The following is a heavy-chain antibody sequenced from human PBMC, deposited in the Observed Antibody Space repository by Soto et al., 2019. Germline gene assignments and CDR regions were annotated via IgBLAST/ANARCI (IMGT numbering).Heavy chain of an antibody. Sequence: GVRRVLQATGKGLEWVAVVSHDGRNTHYADSVKGRFTISRDSSKNTVSLEMTSLRAEDTAVYYFAKGGRQWLVTSDFNYWGQGALVTVSS. CDR1: G. J-gene: IGHJ4*02. CDR3: AKGGRQWLVTSDFNY. V-gene: IGHV3-30*18. D-gene: IGHD6-19*01. CDR2: VSHDGRNT.